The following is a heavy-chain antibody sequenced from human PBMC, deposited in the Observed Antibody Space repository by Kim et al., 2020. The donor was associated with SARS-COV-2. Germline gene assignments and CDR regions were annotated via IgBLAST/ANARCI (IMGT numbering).Heavy chain of an antibody. V-gene: IGHV3-23*01. CDR3: AKDGPSVGYWLHYFDY. CDR2: ISGTGDSI. CDR1: GFTFYNYA. J-gene: IGHJ4*02. D-gene: IGHD3-22*01. Sequence: GGSLRLSCAASGFTFYNYAMSWVRQAPGKGLEWVSAISGTGDSIHYADSVQGRFTISRDNSKNTLYLQINTLRAEDTAIYYCAKDGPSVGYWLHYFDYWGQGTLVTVSS.